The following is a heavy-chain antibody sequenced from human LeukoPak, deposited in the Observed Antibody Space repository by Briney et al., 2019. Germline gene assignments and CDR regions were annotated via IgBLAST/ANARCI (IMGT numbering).Heavy chain of an antibody. Sequence: GGSLRLFCAASGFTFSTYWMHWVRHAPGKGLVWVSRLYRDGSNTRYADSVKGRFTISRDNAKNTLYLRMNSLTAEDTAVYFCARSHVSYSRSWSFSDYFDYWGQGDLVTVSS. CDR3: ARSHVSYSRSWSFSDYFDY. CDR2: LYRDGSNT. V-gene: IGHV3-74*01. J-gene: IGHJ4*02. CDR1: GFTFSTYW. D-gene: IGHD6-13*01.